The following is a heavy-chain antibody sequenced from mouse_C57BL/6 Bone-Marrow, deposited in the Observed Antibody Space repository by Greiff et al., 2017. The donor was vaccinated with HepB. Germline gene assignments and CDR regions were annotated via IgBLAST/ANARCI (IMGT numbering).Heavy chain of an antibody. CDR2: IYPRDGSS. CDR1: GYTFTAHT. V-gene: IGHV1-78*01. D-gene: IGHD2-5*01. J-gene: IGHJ4*01. Sequence: QVQLKESDAELVKPGASVKISCKVSGYTFTAHTIHWMKQRPEQGLEWIGYIYPRDGSSRYNEKFKGKATLTADKSSSTAYMQLSSLTSEDSAVYFGARYPLYYRNLYYAMDYWGQGTSVTVSS. CDR3: ARYPLYYRNLYYAMDY.